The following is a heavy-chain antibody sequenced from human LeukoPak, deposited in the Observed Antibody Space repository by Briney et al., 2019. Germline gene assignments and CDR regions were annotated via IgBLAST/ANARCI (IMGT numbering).Heavy chain of an antibody. V-gene: IGHV3-7*01. Sequence: GGSLRLSCAASGFTFSSYWMSWVRQAPGKGLEWVANIKQDGSEKYYVHSVKGRFTISRDNAKNSLYLQMNSLRAEDTAVYYCARVWAARWLQFPFLWGQGTLVTVSS. CDR1: GFTFSSYW. CDR3: ARVWAARWLQFPFL. CDR2: IKQDGSEK. D-gene: IGHD5-24*01. J-gene: IGHJ4*02.